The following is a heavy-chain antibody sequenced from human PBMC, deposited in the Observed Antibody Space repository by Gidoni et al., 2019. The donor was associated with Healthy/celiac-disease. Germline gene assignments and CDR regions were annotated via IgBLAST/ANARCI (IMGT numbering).Heavy chain of an antibody. CDR2: TRNKANSYTT. V-gene: IGHV3-72*01. D-gene: IGHD3-22*01. J-gene: IGHJ3*02. CDR3: AREDYYDSSGGAFDI. CDR1: GFTLSDHY. Sequence: EVQLVESGGGLVQPGGSLRLSCAASGFTLSDHYMDWVRQAPGKGLEWVGRTRNKANSYTTEYAASVKGRFTISRDDSKNSLYLQMNSLKTEDTAVYYCAREDYYDSSGGAFDIWGQGTMVTVSS.